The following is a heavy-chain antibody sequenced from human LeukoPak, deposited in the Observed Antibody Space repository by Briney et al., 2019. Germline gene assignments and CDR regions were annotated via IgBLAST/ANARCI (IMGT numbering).Heavy chain of an antibody. J-gene: IGHJ3*02. D-gene: IGHD2-8*01. V-gene: IGHV1-2*02. Sequence: PGALVKVSCKASGYTFTGYYMHWVRQAPGQGLEWMGWINPNSGGTNYAQKFQGRVTMTRDTSISTAYMELSRLRSDDTAVYYCARANAVTSDAFDIWGQGTMVTVSS. CDR2: INPNSGGT. CDR1: GYTFTGYY. CDR3: ARANAVTSDAFDI.